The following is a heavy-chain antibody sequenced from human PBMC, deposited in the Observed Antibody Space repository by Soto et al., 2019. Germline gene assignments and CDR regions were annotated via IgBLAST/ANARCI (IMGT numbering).Heavy chain of an antibody. V-gene: IGHV3-23*01. CDR3: ARDPAVVVAATRNYYYYYMDV. J-gene: IGHJ6*03. CDR2: ISDSGGST. Sequence: GGSLRLSCVVSGSTFSSDDMSWVRQAPGRGLEWVSGISDSGGSTYYADSVKGRFTISRDNAKNTLYLQMNSLRVEDTAVYYCARDPAVVVAATRNYYYYYMDVWGKGTTVTVSS. D-gene: IGHD2-15*01. CDR1: GSTFSSDD.